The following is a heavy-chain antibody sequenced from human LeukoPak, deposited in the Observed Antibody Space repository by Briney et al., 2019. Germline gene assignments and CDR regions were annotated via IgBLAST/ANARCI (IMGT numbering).Heavy chain of an antibody. J-gene: IGHJ6*02. CDR1: GFTFSSYS. Sequence: PGGSLRLSCAASGFTFSSYSMNWVRLAPGKGLEWVSYISSSSSTIYYADSVKGRFTISRDNAKNSLYLQMNSLRAEDTAVYYCARDREWELRYGMDVWGQGTTVTVSS. D-gene: IGHD1-26*01. V-gene: IGHV3-48*04. CDR3: ARDREWELRYGMDV. CDR2: ISSSSSTI.